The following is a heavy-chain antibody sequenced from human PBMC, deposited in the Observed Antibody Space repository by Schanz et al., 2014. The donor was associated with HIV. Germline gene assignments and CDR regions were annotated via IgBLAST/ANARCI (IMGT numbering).Heavy chain of an antibody. CDR2: ISGSGDNT. CDR1: GFSFDTFG. V-gene: IGHV3-23*04. D-gene: IGHD5-12*01. Sequence: EVQLVESGGGVVQPGRSLRLSCAGSGFSFDTFGIHWVRQAPGKGLEWVSGISGSGDNTQYADSVKGRFTISRDNSKNTLLLQISGLRIDDTAVYYCARHLHFGYDHGGWFDPWGQGTLVTVSP. J-gene: IGHJ5*02. CDR3: ARHLHFGYDHGGWFDP.